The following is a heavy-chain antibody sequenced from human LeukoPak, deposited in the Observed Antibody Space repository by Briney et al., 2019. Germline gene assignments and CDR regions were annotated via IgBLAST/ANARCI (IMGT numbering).Heavy chain of an antibody. J-gene: IGHJ4*02. Sequence: SETLSHTCAVYGGSFSGYYWSWIRQPPGKGLEWIGEINHSGSTNYNPSLKSRVIISVDTSKNQFSLKLSSVTAADTAVYYCARARGYSYGFYFDYWGQGTLVTVSS. V-gene: IGHV4-34*01. CDR2: INHSGST. CDR3: ARARGYSYGFYFDY. CDR1: GGSFSGYY. D-gene: IGHD5-18*01.